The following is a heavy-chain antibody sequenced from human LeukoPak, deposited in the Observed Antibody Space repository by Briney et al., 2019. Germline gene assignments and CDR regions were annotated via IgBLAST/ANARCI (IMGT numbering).Heavy chain of an antibody. J-gene: IGHJ6*03. CDR3: ARVGSPSAIGTPYYYYYMDV. V-gene: IGHV4-4*02. D-gene: IGHD2-2*01. CDR1: GGSISSSNW. Sequence: SETLSPTCAVSGGSISSSNWWSWVRQPPGKGLEWIGEIFYSGSTNYNPSLKSRIIISVDKSKNQFSLKLSSVTAADTAVYYCARVGSPSAIGTPYYYYYMDVWGKGTTVTVSS. CDR2: IFYSGST.